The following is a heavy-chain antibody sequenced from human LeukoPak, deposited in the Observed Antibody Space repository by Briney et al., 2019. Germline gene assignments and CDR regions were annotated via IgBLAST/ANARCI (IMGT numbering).Heavy chain of an antibody. CDR2: IYSGGNT. CDR1: GFTFSSNS. CDR3: ARRAGEYSHPYDY. V-gene: IGHV3-53*01. D-gene: IGHD2-15*01. Sequence: GGSLRLSCTVSGFTFSSNSWSWVRQAPGKGLEGVSFIYSGGNTHYSDSMKGRFTISRDNSKNTLYLQMNSLTAEDTAIYYCARRAGEYSHPYDYWGQGTLVTVSS. J-gene: IGHJ4*02.